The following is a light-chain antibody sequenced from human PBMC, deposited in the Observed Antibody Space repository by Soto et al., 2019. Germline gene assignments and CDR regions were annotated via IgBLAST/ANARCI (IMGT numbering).Light chain of an antibody. V-gene: IGLV2-11*01. J-gene: IGLJ1*01. CDR2: DVI. CDR1: SSDVGVYKY. CDR3: CSYAGDYTFV. Sequence: QSALIQPRLVSGSPGQSVTISCTGTSSDVGVYKYVSWYRQHPGKAPKLMIYDVITRPSGVPDRFSGSKSGNTASLTISGLQAEDEADYYCCSYAGDYTFVFGSGTKLTVL.